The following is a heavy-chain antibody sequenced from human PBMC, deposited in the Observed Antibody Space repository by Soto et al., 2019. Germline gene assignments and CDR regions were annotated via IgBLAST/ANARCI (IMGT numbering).Heavy chain of an antibody. CDR2: INPISGAT. V-gene: IGHV1-2*02. Sequence: QVQLVQSGAEVKKPGASVKVSCKTSGYTFTGYYMHWVRQAPGEGLDWMAWINPISGATKYAQKFQGRVNMTRDTSISTVYMEMSSLTSDDTAVYYCVRGGYGDYLHHWGKGTLVTVSS. CDR3: VRGGYGDYLHH. CDR1: GYTFTGYY. J-gene: IGHJ1*01. D-gene: IGHD4-17*01.